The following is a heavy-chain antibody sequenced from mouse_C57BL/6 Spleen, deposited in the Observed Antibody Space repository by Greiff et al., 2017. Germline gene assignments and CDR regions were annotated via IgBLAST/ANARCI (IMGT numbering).Heavy chain of an antibody. Sequence: EVHLVESGGGLVQPGGSLKLSCAASGFTFSDYYMYWVRQTPEKRLEWVAYISNGGGSTYYPDTVKGRFTISRDNAKNTLYLQMSRLKSEDTAMYYCARHGWYDSYAMDYWGQGTSVTVSS. D-gene: IGHD2-1*01. CDR1: GFTFSDYY. J-gene: IGHJ4*01. CDR2: ISNGGGST. CDR3: ARHGWYDSYAMDY. V-gene: IGHV5-12*01.